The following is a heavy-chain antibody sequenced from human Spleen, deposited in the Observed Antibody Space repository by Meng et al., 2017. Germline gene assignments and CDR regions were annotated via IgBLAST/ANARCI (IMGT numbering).Heavy chain of an antibody. CDR2: IKQDGSEI. V-gene: IGHV3-7*01. CDR1: GFTFSGYW. J-gene: IGHJ5*02. Sequence: GESLKISCAASGFTFSGYWMHWVRQAPGKGLEWVANIKQDGSEIYYVDSVKGRFTISRDNAKNSLYLQMNSLRTEDTAVYYCARARFDPWGQGTLVTVSS. CDR3: ARARFDP.